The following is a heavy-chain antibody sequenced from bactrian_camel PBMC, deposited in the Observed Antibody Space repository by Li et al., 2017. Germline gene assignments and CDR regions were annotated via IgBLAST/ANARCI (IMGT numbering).Heavy chain of an antibody. D-gene: IGHD3*01. CDR1: VDTIGRYC. CDR2: IESDGST. J-gene: IGHJ4*01. Sequence: HVQLVESGGGSVQAGESLRLSCVASVDTIGRYCMGWFRQIPDKEREGVAGIESDGSTSYADSVKGRFTISRDNAKNTLYLQLNSLKTEDTAMYYCQKGARVPNTARGRGTQVTVS. V-gene: IGHV3S55*01.